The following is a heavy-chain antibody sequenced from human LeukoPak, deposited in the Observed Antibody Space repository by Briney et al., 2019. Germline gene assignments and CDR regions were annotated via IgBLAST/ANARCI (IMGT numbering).Heavy chain of an antibody. Sequence: PGGSLRLSCAASGFTFDDYAMHWVRQAPGKGLEWVSGISGSGGSTYYADSVKGRFTISRDNSKNTLYLQMNSLRAEDTAVYYCAKGVNYYDSSGYQDAFDIWGQGTMVTVSS. CDR3: AKGVNYYDSSGYQDAFDI. CDR2: ISGSGGST. CDR1: GFTFDDYA. D-gene: IGHD3-22*01. J-gene: IGHJ3*02. V-gene: IGHV3-23*01.